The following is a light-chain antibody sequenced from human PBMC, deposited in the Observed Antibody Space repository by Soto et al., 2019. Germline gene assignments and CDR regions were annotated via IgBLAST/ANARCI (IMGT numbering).Light chain of an antibody. J-gene: IGKJ4*01. Sequence: GLTQSPGTLSLSPGERATLSCRASQTVRNNYLAWYQQKPGQAPRLLIQGASTRATGVPARFSGWGSGTEFTLTISSLQSEDFAVYYCQPYNNWPLTFGGGTKVDIK. CDR3: QPYNNWPLT. CDR1: QTVRNN. CDR2: GAS. V-gene: IGKV3-15*01.